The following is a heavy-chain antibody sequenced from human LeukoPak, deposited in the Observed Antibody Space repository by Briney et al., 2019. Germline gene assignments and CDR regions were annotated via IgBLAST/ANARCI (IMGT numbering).Heavy chain of an antibody. V-gene: IGHV4-39*01. CDR1: GDSINSSNYY. CDR3: ARHAPYGSGNYFIYYYYYYMDV. Sequence: SETLSLTCTVSGDSINSSNYYWGWIRQPPGKGLEWIGSIYYSEYTYYNPSLKSRFTISVDTSKNQFSLKLSSVTAADTAVYYCARHAPYGSGNYFIYYYYYYMDVWGKGTTVTISS. CDR2: IYYSEYT. D-gene: IGHD3-10*01. J-gene: IGHJ6*03.